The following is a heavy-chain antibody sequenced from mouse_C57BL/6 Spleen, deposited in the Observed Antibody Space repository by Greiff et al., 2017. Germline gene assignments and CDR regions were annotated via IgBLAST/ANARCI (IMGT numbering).Heavy chain of an antibody. CDR2: IDPEDGDT. D-gene: IGHD1-1*01. CDR1: GFNIKDYY. Sequence: EVQLQESGAELVRPGASVKLSCTASGFNIKDYYMHWVKQRPEQGLEWIGRIDPEDGDTEYAPKFQGKATMTADTSSNTAYLQLSSLTSEDTAVYYWTTWYYYGSSLYAMYYWGQGTSVTVSS. J-gene: IGHJ4*01. V-gene: IGHV14-1*01. CDR3: TTWYYYGSSLYAMYY.